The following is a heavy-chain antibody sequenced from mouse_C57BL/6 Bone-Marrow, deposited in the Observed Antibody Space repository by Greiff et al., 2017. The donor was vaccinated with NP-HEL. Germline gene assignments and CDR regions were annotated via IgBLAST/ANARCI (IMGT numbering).Heavy chain of an antibody. CDR1: GYTFTDYY. CDR2: INPNNGGT. CDR3: AREIDTTDFDY. Sequence: VQLQQSGPELVKPGASVKISCKASGYTFTDYYMNWVKQSHGKSLEWIGDINPNNGGTSYNQKFKGKATLTVDKSSSTAYMELRSLTSEDSAVYYCAREIDTTDFDYWGQGTTLTVSS. V-gene: IGHV1-26*01. D-gene: IGHD1-1*01. J-gene: IGHJ2*01.